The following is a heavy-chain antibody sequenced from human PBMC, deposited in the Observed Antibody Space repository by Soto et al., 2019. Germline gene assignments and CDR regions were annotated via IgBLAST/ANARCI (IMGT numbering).Heavy chain of an antibody. CDR2: IYYSGST. CDR1: GGSISSGGYF. Sequence: SETLSLTCTVSGGSISSGGYFWSWIRQHPGKGLEWIGYIYYSGSTNYNPSLKSRVTISVDTSKNQFSLKLSSVTAADTAVYYCARVWGGAFDIWGQGTMVTVSS. V-gene: IGHV4-61*08. CDR3: ARVWGGAFDI. D-gene: IGHD3-10*01. J-gene: IGHJ3*02.